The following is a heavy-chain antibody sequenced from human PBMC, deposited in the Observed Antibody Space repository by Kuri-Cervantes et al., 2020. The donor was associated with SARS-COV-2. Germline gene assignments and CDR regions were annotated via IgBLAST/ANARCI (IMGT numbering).Heavy chain of an antibody. CDR3: AREGGSYGPRTYYYYGMDV. J-gene: IGHJ6*02. Sequence: GESLKISCAASGFTFSSYAMHWVRQAPGKGLEWVAVISYDGSNKYYADSVKGRFTISRDNSKNTLYLQMNSLRAEDTAVYYCAREGGSYGPRTYYYYGMDVWGQGTTVTVSS. CDR1: GFTFSSYA. D-gene: IGHD5-18*01. V-gene: IGHV3-30*01. CDR2: ISYDGSNK.